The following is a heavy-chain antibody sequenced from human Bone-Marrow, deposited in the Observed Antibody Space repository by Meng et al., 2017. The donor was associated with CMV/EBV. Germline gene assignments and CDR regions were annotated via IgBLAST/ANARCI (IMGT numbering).Heavy chain of an antibody. D-gene: IGHD2-15*01. CDR3: AREGVIWQLRAAFDI. CDR1: GFTFSSYE. V-gene: IGHV3-48*03. Sequence: GESLKISCAASGFTFSSYEMNWVRQAPGKGLEWVSYISSSGSTIYYADSVKGRFTISRDNAKNSLYLQMNSLRAEDTAVYYCAREGVIWQLRAAFDIWGQGTMVTVSS. J-gene: IGHJ3*02. CDR2: ISSSGSTI.